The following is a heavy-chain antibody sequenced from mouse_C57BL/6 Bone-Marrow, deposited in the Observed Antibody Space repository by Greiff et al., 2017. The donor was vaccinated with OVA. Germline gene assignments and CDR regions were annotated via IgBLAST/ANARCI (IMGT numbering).Heavy chain of an antibody. CDR2: IRLKSDNYAT. CDR1: GFTFSNYW. CDR3: TGIKRGRPWYFDV. V-gene: IGHV6-3*01. D-gene: IGHD4-1*01. Sequence: EVKLVESGGGLVQPGGSLKLSCVASGFTFSNYWMNWVRQSPEKGLEWVAQIRLKSDNYATHYAESVKGMFTISRDDSKSSVYLQMNNLRAEDTGIYYCTGIKRGRPWYFDVWGTGTTVTVSS. J-gene: IGHJ1*03.